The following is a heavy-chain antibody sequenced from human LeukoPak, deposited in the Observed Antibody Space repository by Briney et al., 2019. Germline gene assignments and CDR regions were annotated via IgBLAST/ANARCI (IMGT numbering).Heavy chain of an antibody. CDR1: GYIFTTYY. J-gene: IGHJ6*03. CDR3: ARDPSYHYTDV. CDR2: INPKNGGT. Sequence: ASVKVSCKPSGYIFTTYYLHWVRQAPGQGLDWMGWINPKNGGTNYAQKFQGRFTMTRDTSINTAYMELSGLTSDDTAVYYCARDPSYHYTDVWGIGTTVTVFS. V-gene: IGHV1-2*02.